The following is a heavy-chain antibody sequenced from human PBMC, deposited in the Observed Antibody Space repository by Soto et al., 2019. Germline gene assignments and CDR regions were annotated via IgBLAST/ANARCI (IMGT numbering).Heavy chain of an antibody. CDR2: TYYRSKSYY. CDR3: ARLVGNSWIDY. Sequence: QVQLQQSGPGLVQPSQTLSLSCAISGDSVSSNSVVWNLIRQPPSRGLEWLGRTYYRSKSYYEYAESVKRRIVINPDTSKNQLSLQLNSVPPEYTGVYYCARLVGNSWIDYWGQGTLGTVSS. CDR1: GDSVSSNSVV. J-gene: IGHJ4*02. D-gene: IGHD6-13*01. V-gene: IGHV6-1*01.